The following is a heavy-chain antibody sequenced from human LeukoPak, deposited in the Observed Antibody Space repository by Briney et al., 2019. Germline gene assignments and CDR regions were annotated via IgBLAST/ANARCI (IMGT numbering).Heavy chain of an antibody. V-gene: IGHV3-30*03. CDR1: GFFFRTHG. CDR3: VRDRHFYGAETYYSLDY. D-gene: IGHD3-10*01. Sequence: PGRSLSLSCTVSGFFFRTHGMHWVRQAPGKGLEWLSVISYDGSQKHYADSVKGRFTIARDNNNNTLSLQLNSLRDDDTAVYYCVRDRHFYGAETYYSLDYWGQGTLVTVSS. CDR2: ISYDGSQK. J-gene: IGHJ4*02.